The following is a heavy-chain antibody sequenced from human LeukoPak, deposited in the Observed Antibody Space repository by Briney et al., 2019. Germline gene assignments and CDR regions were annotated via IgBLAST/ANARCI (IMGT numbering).Heavy chain of an antibody. Sequence: GGSLRLSCAASEFTFSSYAMSWVRQAPGKGLEWVSAISGSGGSTYYADSVKGRFTISRDNSKNTLYLQMNSLRAEDTAVYYCAKGSIVATIGRYYFDYWGQGTLVTVSS. V-gene: IGHV3-23*01. CDR1: EFTFSSYA. CDR3: AKGSIVATIGRYYFDY. CDR2: ISGSGGST. D-gene: IGHD5-12*01. J-gene: IGHJ4*02.